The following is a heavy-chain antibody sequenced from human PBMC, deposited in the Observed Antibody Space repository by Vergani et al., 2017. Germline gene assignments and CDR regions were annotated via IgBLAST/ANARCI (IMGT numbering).Heavy chain of an antibody. CDR1: GGSFTSYH. J-gene: IGHJ6*03. CDR2: IDHTGRP. V-gene: IGHV4-34*01. Sequence: QVQLQQWGGGLLKPSETLSLTCVVNGGSFTSYHWTWIRQSPGEGLEWVGDIDHTGRPDYNPSLKSRLTMSVDKSLNQFSLTLNAVTATDTAIYFCARVNTETNGHLYYYYYMDVWGQGTAVTV. CDR3: ARVNTETNGHLYYYYYMDV. D-gene: IGHD4-11*01.